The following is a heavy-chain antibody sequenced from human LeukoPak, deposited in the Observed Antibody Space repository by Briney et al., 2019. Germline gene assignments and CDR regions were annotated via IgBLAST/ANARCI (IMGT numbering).Heavy chain of an antibody. J-gene: IGHJ4*02. CDR1: GGSISSGGYS. CDR3: AREVMTGYFEPLDY. Sequence: SETLSLTCAVSGGSISSGGYSWSWIRQPPGKGLEWIGYIYHSGSTYYNPSLKSRVTISVDRSKNQFSLKLSSVTAADTAVYYCAREVMTGYFEPLDYWGQGTLVTVSS. CDR2: IYHSGST. V-gene: IGHV4-30-2*01. D-gene: IGHD3-9*01.